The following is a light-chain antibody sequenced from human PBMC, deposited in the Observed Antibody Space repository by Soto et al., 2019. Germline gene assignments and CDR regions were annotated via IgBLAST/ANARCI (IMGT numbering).Light chain of an antibody. CDR2: GAS. J-gene: IGKJ1*01. Sequence: EVVLTQSPGTLSLSPGERATLSCGASQSVGSTYVAWYQQKPGQAPRLLIYGASSRATGIPDRFSGSGSGTDFTLTISRLEPEDFAGYYCQQYTKSPWTFGQGTKVEMK. CDR3: QQYTKSPWT. CDR1: QSVGSTY. V-gene: IGKV3-20*01.